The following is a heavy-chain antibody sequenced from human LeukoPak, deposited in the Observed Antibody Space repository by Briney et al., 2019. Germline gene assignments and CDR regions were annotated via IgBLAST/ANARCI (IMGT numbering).Heavy chain of an antibody. CDR1: GYTFTSYG. CDR3: ARGFYPIQEYSSPFDY. V-gene: IGHV1-18*01. J-gene: IGHJ4*02. D-gene: IGHD6-6*01. CDR2: ISAYNGNT. Sequence: GASVKVSCKASGYTFTSYGISWVRQAPGQGLEWMGWISAYNGNTNYAQKLQGRVTMTTDTSTSTAYMELRSLRSDDTAVYYCARGFYPIQEYSSPFDYWGQGTLVIVSS.